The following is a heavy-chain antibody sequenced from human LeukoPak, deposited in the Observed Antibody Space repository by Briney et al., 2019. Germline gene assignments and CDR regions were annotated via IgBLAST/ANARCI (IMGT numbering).Heavy chain of an antibody. D-gene: IGHD4-17*01. Sequence: GSVKVSCKASGYTFTSYDINWVRQATGQGLEWMGWMNPNSGNTGYAQKFQGRVTMTRNTSISTAYMELSSLGSEDTAVYYCARGLPENYAVTTRYFDLWGRGTLVTVSS. CDR1: GYTFTSYD. CDR3: ARGLPENYAVTTRYFDL. J-gene: IGHJ2*01. V-gene: IGHV1-8*01. CDR2: MNPNSGNT.